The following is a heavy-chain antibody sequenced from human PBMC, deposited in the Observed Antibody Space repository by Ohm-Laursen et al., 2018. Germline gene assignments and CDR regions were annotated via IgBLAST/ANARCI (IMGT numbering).Heavy chain of an antibody. Sequence: GSLRLSCAASGFSFSDYYMSWIRQPPGKGLEWVSYISSSGGTISYADSEKGRFTISRDNAQTSLYLQMNSLRAEDTAVYYCARVGTIAAASTLDYWGQGTLVTVSS. CDR1: GFSFSDYY. CDR3: ARVGTIAAASTLDY. V-gene: IGHV3-11*01. CDR2: ISSSGGTI. D-gene: IGHD6-13*01. J-gene: IGHJ4*02.